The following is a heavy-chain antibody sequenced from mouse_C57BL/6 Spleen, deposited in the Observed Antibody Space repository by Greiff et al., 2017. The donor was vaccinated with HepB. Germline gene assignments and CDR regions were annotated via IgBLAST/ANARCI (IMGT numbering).Heavy chain of an antibody. CDR3: AREIITTVVATEYFDV. Sequence: VHLVESGAELVKPGASVKISCKASGYAFSSYWMNWVKQRPGKGLEWIGQIYPGDGDTNYNGKFKGKATLTADKSSSTAYMQLSSLTSEDSAVYFCAREIITTVVATEYFDVWGTGTTVTVSS. J-gene: IGHJ1*03. CDR2: IYPGDGDT. CDR1: GYAFSSYW. D-gene: IGHD1-1*01. V-gene: IGHV1-80*01.